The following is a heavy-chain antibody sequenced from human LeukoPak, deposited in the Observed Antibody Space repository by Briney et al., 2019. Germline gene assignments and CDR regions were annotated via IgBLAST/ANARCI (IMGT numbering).Heavy chain of an antibody. J-gene: IGHJ4*02. Sequence: GGSLRLSCAASGFTFSSYAMSWVRQAPGKGLDWVSAISLGGSVTYNAVSVKGRFTIFRDNSKNTLYLQMNSLRVEDTAIYYCAKALEPPFWFDYWGQGTLVTVSS. CDR3: AKALEPPFWFDY. CDR1: GFTFSSYA. CDR2: ISLGGSVT. D-gene: IGHD1-1*01. V-gene: IGHV3-23*01.